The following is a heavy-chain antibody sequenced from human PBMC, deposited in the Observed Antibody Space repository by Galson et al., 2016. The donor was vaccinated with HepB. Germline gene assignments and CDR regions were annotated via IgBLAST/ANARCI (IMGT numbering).Heavy chain of an antibody. CDR2: ITSSSSTI. V-gene: IGHV3-48*02. Sequence: SLRLSCAVSGFTFSSYSMDWVRQAPGKGLEWVSYITSSSSTIYYADSVKGRFTSSRDNGKNSVFLQLNGLRDDDTALYYCARGLEQPVGHFDVWGQGTLVTVSS. J-gene: IGHJ4*02. CDR1: GFTFSSYS. D-gene: IGHD1/OR15-1a*01. CDR3: ARGLEQPVGHFDV.